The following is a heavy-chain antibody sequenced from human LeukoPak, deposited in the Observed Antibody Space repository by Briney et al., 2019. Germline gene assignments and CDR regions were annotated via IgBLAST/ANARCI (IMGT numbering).Heavy chain of an antibody. CDR1: GFTFDDKT. CDR3: ASEVGYRSLGY. Sequence: HAGGSLRLSCAASGFTFDDKTMHWVRQTPGRGLEWVSFITWKSHRTHYADSVRGRFTVSRDNSKDSMHLEMNSLKTEDTGLYHCASEVGYRSLGYLGQGTLVTVSS. D-gene: IGHD3-3*01. J-gene: IGHJ4*02. V-gene: IGHV3-43*01. CDR2: ITWKSHRT.